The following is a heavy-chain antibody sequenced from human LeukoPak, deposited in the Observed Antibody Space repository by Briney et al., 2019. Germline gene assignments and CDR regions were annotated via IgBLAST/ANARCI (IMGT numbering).Heavy chain of an antibody. V-gene: IGHV3-21*01. CDR1: GFTFSSYS. D-gene: IGHD6-19*01. J-gene: IGHJ4*02. Sequence: GGSLRLSCTASGFTFSSYSMNWVRQAPGKGLEWVSSISSSSSYIYYADSVKGRFTISRDNAKNSLYLQMNSLRAEDTAVYYCARVEALAVAGTAGFDYWGQGTLVTVSS. CDR3: ARVEALAVAGTAGFDY. CDR2: ISSSSSYI.